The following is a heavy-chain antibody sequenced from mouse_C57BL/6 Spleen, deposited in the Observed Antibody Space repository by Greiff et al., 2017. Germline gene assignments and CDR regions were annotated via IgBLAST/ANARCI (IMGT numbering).Heavy chain of an antibody. CDR2: IDTNSGGT. J-gene: IGHJ2*01. Sequence: QVQLKQPGAELVKPGASVKLSCKASGYTFTSYWMHWVKQRPGRGLEWIGRIDTNSGGTKYNEKFKSKATLTVDKPSSTAYMQLSSLTSEDSAVYYCARGGDADFDYWGQGTTLTVSS. CDR3: ARGGDADFDY. CDR1: GYTFTSYW. V-gene: IGHV1-72*01. D-gene: IGHD3-3*01.